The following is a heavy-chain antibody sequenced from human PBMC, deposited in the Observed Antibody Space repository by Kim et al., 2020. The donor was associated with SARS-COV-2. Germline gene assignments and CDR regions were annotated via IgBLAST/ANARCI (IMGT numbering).Heavy chain of an antibody. D-gene: IGHD2-15*01. CDR1: GGSISSSSYY. V-gene: IGHV4-39*01. Sequence: SETLSLTCTVSGGSISSSSYYWGWIRQPPGKGLEWIGSIYYSGSTYYNPSLKSRVTISVDTSKNQFSLKLSSVTAADTAVYYCARHPHDPYIVVLVSATNWFDPWGQGTLVTVSS. CDR3: ARHPHDPYIVVLVSATNWFDP. CDR2: IYYSGST. J-gene: IGHJ5*02.